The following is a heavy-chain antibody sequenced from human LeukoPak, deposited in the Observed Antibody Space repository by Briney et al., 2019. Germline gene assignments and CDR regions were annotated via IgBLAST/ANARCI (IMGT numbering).Heavy chain of an antibody. J-gene: IGHJ5*02. CDR1: GYTFTSSG. Sequence: ASVKVSCKASGYTFTSSGISWVRQVPGQGLEWVGWASTATGTTNYALNVQDRVTMTRDTSTSTVYMELRSLRSDDTAVYYCAKDTLHGLDPWGQGTLVTVSS. V-gene: IGHV1-18*01. CDR3: AKDTLHGLDP. CDR2: ASTATGTT.